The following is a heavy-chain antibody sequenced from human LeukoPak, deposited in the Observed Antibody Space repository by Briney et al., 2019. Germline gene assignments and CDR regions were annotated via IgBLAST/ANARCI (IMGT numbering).Heavy chain of an antibody. CDR1: GASLSSYY. D-gene: IGHD5-24*01. Sequence: SETLSLTCTVSGASLSSYYCSWIRQSPGKGLERIGLISGSGSTKYNSSLESRVTISTDTSKSQCSLKLSSVTAADTAVYYCVRGAGWLPDYWGQGTLVTVSS. CDR2: ISGSGST. V-gene: IGHV4-59*01. J-gene: IGHJ4*02. CDR3: VRGAGWLPDY.